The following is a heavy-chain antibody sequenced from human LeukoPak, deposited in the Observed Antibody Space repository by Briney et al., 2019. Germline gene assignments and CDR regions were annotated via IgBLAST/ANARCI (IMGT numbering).Heavy chain of an antibody. D-gene: IGHD6-13*01. V-gene: IGHV3-7*01. CDR2: INQDGSEK. Sequence: GGSLRLSCAASGFTFSSYWMYWVRQAPGKGLEWVANINQDGSEKYYVDSLKGRFTISRDNAKNSLYLQMNSLRAEGTALYYCARQTAAATVHAFHIWGQGTVVTVSS. J-gene: IGHJ3*02. CDR3: ARQTAAATVHAFHI. CDR1: GFTFSSYW.